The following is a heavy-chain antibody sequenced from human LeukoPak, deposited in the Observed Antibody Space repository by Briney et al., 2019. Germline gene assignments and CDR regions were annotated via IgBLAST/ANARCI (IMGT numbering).Heavy chain of an antibody. D-gene: IGHD2-2*01. CDR3: ARERSYCSSTSCHNWFDP. CDR2: ISAYNGNT. Sequence: ASAKVSCKASGGTFSSYAISWVRQAPGQGLEWMGWISAYNGNTNYAQKLQGRVTMTTDTSTSTAYMELRSLRSDDTAVYYCARERSYCSSTSCHNWFDPWGQGTLVTVSS. V-gene: IGHV1-18*01. J-gene: IGHJ5*02. CDR1: GGTFSSYA.